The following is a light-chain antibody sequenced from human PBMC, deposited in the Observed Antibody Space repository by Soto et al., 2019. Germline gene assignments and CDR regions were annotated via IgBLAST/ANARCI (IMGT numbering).Light chain of an antibody. J-gene: IGLJ1*01. CDR2: RND. Sequence: QSVLTQPPSASGTPGQRVTISCSGSSSNVGVNFVYWYQHLPGTAPKLLIYRNDQRPSGVPDRFSGSKSGTSSSLAISGLRYEDEADYYCAEWEDSLRGRVFGTGTKVTVL. CDR1: SSNVGVNF. V-gene: IGLV1-47*01. CDR3: AEWEDSLRGRV.